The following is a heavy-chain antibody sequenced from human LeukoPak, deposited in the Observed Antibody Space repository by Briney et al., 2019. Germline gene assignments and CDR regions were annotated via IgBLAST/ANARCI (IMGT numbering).Heavy chain of an antibody. D-gene: IGHD1-26*01. CDR3: ARGGELLEGGFDY. CDR2: ISSSGGTT. Sequence: PGGSLRLSCSVSGFTFSTSTMHWVRQAPGKGLEYVSAISSSGGTTYYADSVKGRFTISRDNSKNTLYLQMNSLRAEDTAVYYCARGGELLEGGFDYWGQGTLVTVSS. CDR1: GFTFSTST. V-gene: IGHV3-64*04. J-gene: IGHJ4*02.